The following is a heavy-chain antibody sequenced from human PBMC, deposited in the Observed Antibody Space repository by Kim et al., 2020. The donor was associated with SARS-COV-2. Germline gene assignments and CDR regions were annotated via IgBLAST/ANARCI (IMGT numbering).Heavy chain of an antibody. CDR3: ARGGYYGSGTYSNSFDY. CDR2: IYSGGST. Sequence: GGSLRLSCAASGFTVSDKYMSWVRQAPGKGLEWVSVIYSGGSTYYADSVKGRFTISRHNSDNTIYLQMNSLRGEDTAVYYCARGGYYGSGTYSNSFDYWGQGTLVSVSS. V-gene: IGHV3-53*04. J-gene: IGHJ4*02. CDR1: GFTVSDKY. D-gene: IGHD3-10*01.